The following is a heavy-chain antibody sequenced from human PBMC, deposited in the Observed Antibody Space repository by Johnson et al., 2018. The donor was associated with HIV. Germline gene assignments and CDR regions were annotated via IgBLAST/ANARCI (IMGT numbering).Heavy chain of an antibody. CDR3: ARKGWVDAFDI. CDR1: GFTFSSYW. J-gene: IGHJ3*02. D-gene: IGHD6-19*01. CDR2: IKQDGSEK. V-gene: IGHV3-7*05. Sequence: EQLLESGGALVQPGGSLRLSCAASGFTFSSYWMSWVRQAPGKGLEWVANIKQDGSEKYYVDSVKGRFTISRDNAKNSLYLQMNSLRAEDTAVCYCARKGWVDAFDIWGQGTMVTVSS.